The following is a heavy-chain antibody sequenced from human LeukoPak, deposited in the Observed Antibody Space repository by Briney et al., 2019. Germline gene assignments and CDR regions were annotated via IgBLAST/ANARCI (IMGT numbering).Heavy chain of an antibody. CDR2: IYYSGST. CDR1: GGSISSGGYY. V-gene: IGHV4-31*11. J-gene: IGHJ4*02. CDR3: ASGFEKNYYDSSGYYFDY. Sequence: SETLSLTCAVYGGSISSGGYYWSWIRQHPGKGLEWIGYIYYSGSTYYNPSLKSRVTISVDTSKNQFSLKLSSVTAADTAVYYCASGFEKNYYDSSGYYFDYWGQGTLVTVSS. D-gene: IGHD3-22*01.